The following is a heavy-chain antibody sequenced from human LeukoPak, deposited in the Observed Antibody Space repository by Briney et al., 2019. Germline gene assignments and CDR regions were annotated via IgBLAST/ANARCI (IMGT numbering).Heavy chain of an antibody. CDR3: ARGPTISETGYFDY. J-gene: IGHJ4*03. V-gene: IGHV4-38-2*01. Sequence: SESLSLTCGVSGYSIGSGYFWAWIRQPPGKGLEWIAEINHRGDTNYNPSVKSRVSISVDTSKNQFSLKVTSLTAADTAVYYCARGPTISETGYFDYWGQGTLVTVSS. CDR1: GYSIGSGYF. CDR2: INHRGDT. D-gene: IGHD1-1*01.